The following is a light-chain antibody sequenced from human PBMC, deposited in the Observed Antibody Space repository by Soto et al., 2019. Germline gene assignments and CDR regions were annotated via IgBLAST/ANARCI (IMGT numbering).Light chain of an antibody. CDR1: QSISDN. CDR2: RAS. V-gene: IGKV3-15*01. CDR3: QRYKNWPPFT. Sequence: IVLTQSPATLSVSPGERVTLSCRASQSISDNLAWYQQKPGQPPRLLIYRASARATDIPVRFSGSGSGTEFTLTISSLQSEDFAVYYCQRYKNWPPFTFGPGTKVDIK. J-gene: IGKJ3*01.